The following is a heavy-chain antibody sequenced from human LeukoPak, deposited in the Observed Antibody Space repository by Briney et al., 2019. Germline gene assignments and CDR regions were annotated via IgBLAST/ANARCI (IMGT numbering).Heavy chain of an antibody. CDR3: ARDRVLAYYDFWSGYYHNEYFQH. V-gene: IGHV3-21*01. CDR1: GFTFSSYS. D-gene: IGHD3-3*01. J-gene: IGHJ1*01. Sequence: GGSLRLSCAASGFTFSSYSMNWVRQAPGKGLEWVSSISSSSSYIYYADSVKGRFTISRDNAKNSLYLQMNSLRAEDTAVYYCARDRVLAYYDFWSGYYHNEYFQHWGQGTLVTVSS. CDR2: ISSSSSYI.